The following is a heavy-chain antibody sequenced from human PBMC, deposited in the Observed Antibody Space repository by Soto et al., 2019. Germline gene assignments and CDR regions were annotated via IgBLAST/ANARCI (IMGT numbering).Heavy chain of an antibody. D-gene: IGHD4-4*01. CDR3: ARGRENYSYFDY. CDR2: INSDGSST. J-gene: IGHJ4*02. Sequence: EVHLVESGGGLVQPGGSLRLSCAVSGFTLSSYWMHWVRQAPGEGLVWVSRINSDGSSTIYAESVKGRFTISRENAKNTVYLQTNSLGAEDTARYYCARGRENYSYFDYWGQGILVTVSS. V-gene: IGHV3-74*01. CDR1: GFTLSSYW.